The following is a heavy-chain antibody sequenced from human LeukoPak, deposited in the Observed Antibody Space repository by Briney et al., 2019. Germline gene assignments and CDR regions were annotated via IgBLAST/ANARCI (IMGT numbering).Heavy chain of an antibody. CDR3: ASSRYCSGGSCYFDY. Sequence: GGSLRLSCAASGFTVSSNYMNWVRQAPGRGLEWLSVIYSGGSTYYGASVKGRFTISRDNSKNTLYLQMNSLRAEDTAVYYCASSRYCSGGSCYFDYWGQGTLVTVSS. CDR2: IYSGGST. D-gene: IGHD2-15*01. V-gene: IGHV3-53*01. CDR1: GFTVSSNY. J-gene: IGHJ4*02.